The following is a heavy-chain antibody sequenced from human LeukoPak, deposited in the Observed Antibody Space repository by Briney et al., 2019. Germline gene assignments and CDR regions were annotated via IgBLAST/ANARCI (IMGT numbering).Heavy chain of an antibody. J-gene: IGHJ4*02. CDR3: TKDPDYDTSGYSDY. Sequence: PGRSLRLSCAASGFTFSNYAMTWVRQAPGRGLEWVSSIGASGYSTYYADSVKGRFTISRDNSKYTLYLQMNSLRAEDTALYYCTKDPDYDTSGYSDYWGQGTLVTVSS. D-gene: IGHD3-22*01. V-gene: IGHV3-23*01. CDR1: GFTFSNYA. CDR2: IGASGYST.